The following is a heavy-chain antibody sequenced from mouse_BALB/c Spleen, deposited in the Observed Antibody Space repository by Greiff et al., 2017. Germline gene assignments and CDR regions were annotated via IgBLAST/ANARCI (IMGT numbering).Heavy chain of an antibody. V-gene: IGHV5-17*02. J-gene: IGHJ2*01. CDR3: ARLLRLGGYFDY. CDR1: GFTFSSFG. Sequence: EVHLVESGGGLVQPGGSRKLSCAASGFTFSSFGMHWVRQAPEKGLEWVAYISSGSSTIYYADTVKGRFTISRDNPKNTLFLQMTSLRSEDTAMYYCARLLRLGGYFDYWGQGTTLTVSS. D-gene: IGHD1-2*01. CDR2: ISSGSSTI.